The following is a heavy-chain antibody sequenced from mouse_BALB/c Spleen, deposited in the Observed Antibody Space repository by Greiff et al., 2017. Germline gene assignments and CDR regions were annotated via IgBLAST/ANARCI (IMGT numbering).Heavy chain of an antibody. CDR1: GYTFTSYW. V-gene: IGHV1-7*01. J-gene: IGHJ2*01. D-gene: IGHD1-1*01. Sequence: QVQLKESGAELAKPGASVKMSCKASGYTFTSYWMHWVKQRPGQGLEWIGYINPSTGYTEYNQKFKDKATLTADKSASTAYMQLSSLTSEDSAVYYCARGAYYYGSSWSYFDYWGQGTTLTVSS. CDR3: ARGAYYYGSSWSYFDY. CDR2: INPSTGYT.